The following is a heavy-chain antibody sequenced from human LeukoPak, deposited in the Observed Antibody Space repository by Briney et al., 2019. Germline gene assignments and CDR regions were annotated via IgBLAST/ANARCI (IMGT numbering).Heavy chain of an antibody. V-gene: IGHV1-8*01. CDR1: GYTFTSYD. J-gene: IGHJ4*02. D-gene: IGHD1-14*01. CDR3: ARTPSFARSYFDY. Sequence: GASVKVSCKASGYTFTSYDINWVRQATGQGLEWMGWMNPNSGNTGYAQKFQGRVTITADESTSTAYMEVSSLRSEDTAVYYCARTPSFARSYFDYWGQGTLVTVSS. CDR2: MNPNSGNT.